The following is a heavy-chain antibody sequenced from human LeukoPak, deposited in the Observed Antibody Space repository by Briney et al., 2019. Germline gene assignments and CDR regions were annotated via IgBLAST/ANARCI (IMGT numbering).Heavy chain of an antibody. CDR1: GFTFSSYA. V-gene: IGHV3-23*01. CDR3: AKEGPYGSGSYYPDY. Sequence: GGSLRLSCAASGFTFSSYAMSWVRQAPGKGLEWVSASSGSGGSTYYADSVKGGFPISRDNSKNTLDLQMNSLRAEDTAVYYCAKEGPYGSGSYYPDYWGQGTLVTVSS. D-gene: IGHD3-10*01. J-gene: IGHJ4*02. CDR2: SSGSGGST.